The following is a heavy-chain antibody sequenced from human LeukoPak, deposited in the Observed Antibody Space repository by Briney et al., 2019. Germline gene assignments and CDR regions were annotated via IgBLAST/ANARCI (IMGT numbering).Heavy chain of an antibody. CDR2: IYYSGGT. D-gene: IGHD6-19*01. V-gene: IGHV4-59*01. CDR1: GGSISSYY. Sequence: SETLSLTCTVSGGSISSYYWSWIRQPPGKGLEWIGYIYYSGGTNYNPSLKSRVTISVDTSKNQFSLKLSSVTAADTAVYYCARGVGYSSGWFLFDYWGRGTLVTVSS. J-gene: IGHJ4*02. CDR3: ARGVGYSSGWFLFDY.